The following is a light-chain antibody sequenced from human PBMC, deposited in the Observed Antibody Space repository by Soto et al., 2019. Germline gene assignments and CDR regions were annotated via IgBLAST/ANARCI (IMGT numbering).Light chain of an antibody. CDR1: QSVSSY. CDR2: DAS. CDR3: QQRSNWPLFS. Sequence: EIVLTQSPATLSLSPGERATLSCRASQSVSSYLAWYQQKPGQAPRLLIYDASNMATGIPARFSGSGSGIDCTLTISSLEPEDFAVYYCQQRSNWPLFSVGPGTKVDIK. V-gene: IGKV3-11*01. J-gene: IGKJ3*01.